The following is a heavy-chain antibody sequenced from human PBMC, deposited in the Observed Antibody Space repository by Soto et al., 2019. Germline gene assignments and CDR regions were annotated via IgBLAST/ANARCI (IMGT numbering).Heavy chain of an antibody. V-gene: IGHV4-39*01. J-gene: IGHJ4*02. CDR1: GGSTSSSNYY. D-gene: IGHD3-10*01. Sequence: QLQLQESGPGLVKPSETLSLTCTVSGGSTSSSNYYWCWVRQHPGQGLEWIGSMVYRGNTYYNPSLKSRVTVSLDTSKNQFSLNVNSVTAADTAVYYGARLPYCSGSKYFDHWGQGILVTVSS. CDR2: MVYRGNT. CDR3: ARLPYCSGSKYFDH.